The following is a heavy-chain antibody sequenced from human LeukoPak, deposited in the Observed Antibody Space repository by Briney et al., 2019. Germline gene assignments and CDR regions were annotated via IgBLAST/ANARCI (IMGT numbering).Heavy chain of an antibody. Sequence: ASVKVSCKASGYTFTTYGVTWVRQAPRQGLEWMGWISAYNGDTKYAQKFQGRITMTTDTSTNTAYMELRSLRSDDTAVYYCARDRDYYDSSGYFPLDYWGQGTLVTVSS. CDR1: GYTFTTYG. V-gene: IGHV1-18*01. D-gene: IGHD3-22*01. CDR2: ISAYNGDT. J-gene: IGHJ4*02. CDR3: ARDRDYYDSSGYFPLDY.